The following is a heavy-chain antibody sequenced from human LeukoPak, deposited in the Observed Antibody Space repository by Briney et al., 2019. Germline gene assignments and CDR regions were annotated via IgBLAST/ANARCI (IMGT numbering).Heavy chain of an antibody. V-gene: IGHV3-7*03. Sequence: GGSLRLSCAASGFIVSNNFMSWVRQAPGKGLEWVANIKQDGSEKYYVDSVKGRFTISRDNAENSLYLQMNSLRTEDTAVYYCARGGEGIAVYRDYFHYWGQGTLVTVSS. D-gene: IGHD6-19*01. CDR1: GFIVSNNF. J-gene: IGHJ4*02. CDR2: IKQDGSEK. CDR3: ARGGEGIAVYRDYFHY.